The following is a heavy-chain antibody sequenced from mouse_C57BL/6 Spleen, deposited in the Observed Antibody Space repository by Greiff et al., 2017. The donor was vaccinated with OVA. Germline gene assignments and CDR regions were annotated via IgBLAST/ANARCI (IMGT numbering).Heavy chain of an antibody. D-gene: IGHD6-1*01. CDR3: ARSVEATIQGYFDV. V-gene: IGHV1-55*01. CDR1: GYTFTSYW. Sequence: QVQLQQPGAELVKPGASVKMSCKASGYTFTSYWITWVKQRPGQGLEWIGDIYPGSGSTNYNEKFKSKATLTVDTSSSTAYMQLSSLTSEDSAVYYCARSVEATIQGYFDVWGTGTTVTVSS. J-gene: IGHJ1*03. CDR2: IYPGSGST.